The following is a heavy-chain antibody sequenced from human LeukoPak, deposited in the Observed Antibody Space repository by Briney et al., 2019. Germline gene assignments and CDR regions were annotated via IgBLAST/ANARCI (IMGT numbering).Heavy chain of an antibody. CDR1: GYTFTSYY. V-gene: IGHV1-69*04. J-gene: IGHJ3*02. Sequence: GASVKVSCKASGYTFTSYYMDWVRQAPGQGLEWMGRIIPILGIANYAQKFQGRVTVTADKSTSTAYMELSSLRSEDTAVYYCARAHWAGGSSWYRGAYDIWGQGTMVTVSS. CDR3: ARAHWAGGSSWYRGAYDI. D-gene: IGHD6-13*01. CDR2: IIPILGIA.